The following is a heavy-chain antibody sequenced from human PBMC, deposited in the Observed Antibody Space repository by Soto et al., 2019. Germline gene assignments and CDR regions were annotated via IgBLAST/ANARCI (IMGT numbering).Heavy chain of an antibody. V-gene: IGHV1-18*01. D-gene: IGHD2-2*01. CDR1: GYTFTSYG. J-gene: IGHJ4*02. CDR3: ARDLASWNVVVPAALGAGDY. Sequence: ASVKVSCKASGYTFTSYGISWVRQAPGQGLEWMGWISAYNGNTNYAQKLQGRVTMTTDTSTSTAYLELRSLRSDDTAVYYCARDLASWNVVVPAALGAGDYWVQGTLVTVSS. CDR2: ISAYNGNT.